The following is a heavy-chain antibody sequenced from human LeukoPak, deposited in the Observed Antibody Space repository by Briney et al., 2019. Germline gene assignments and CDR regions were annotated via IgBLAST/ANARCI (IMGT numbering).Heavy chain of an antibody. CDR1: GYTFTSYG. J-gene: IGHJ4*02. CDR3: AGDRPNYYDSSGYFD. CDR2: ISAYNGNT. Sequence: ASVKVSCKASGYTFTSYGISWVRQAPGQGLEWMGWISAYNGNTNYAQKLQGRVTMTTDTSTSTAYMELRSLRSDDTAVYYCAGDRPNYYDSSGYFDWGQGTLVTVSS. V-gene: IGHV1-18*01. D-gene: IGHD3-22*01.